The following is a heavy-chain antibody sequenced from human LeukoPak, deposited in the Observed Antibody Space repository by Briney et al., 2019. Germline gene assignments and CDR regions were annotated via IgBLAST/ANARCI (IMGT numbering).Heavy chain of an antibody. Sequence: SETLSLTCAVYGGSFSGYYWSWIRQPPGKGLEWIGEINHSGSTNYNPSLKSRVTISVDTSKNQFSLKLSSVTAADTAVYYCAVSSWYPNWFDPWGQGTLVTVSS. J-gene: IGHJ5*02. D-gene: IGHD6-13*01. V-gene: IGHV4-34*01. CDR2: INHSGST. CDR1: GGSFSGYY. CDR3: AVSSWYPNWFDP.